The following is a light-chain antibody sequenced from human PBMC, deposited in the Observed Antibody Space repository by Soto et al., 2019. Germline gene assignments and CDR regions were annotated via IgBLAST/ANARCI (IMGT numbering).Light chain of an antibody. J-gene: IGKJ1*01. CDR1: QSVSSN. CDR2: GAS. Sequence: EVVMTQAASTLSVSTGERATLSCRASQSVSSNLAWYQQEPGQAPRLLIYGASTRATGIPARFSGSGSGTEFTLTISSLQSEDFAVYYCQQYNNWPRTFGQRTKVDIK. CDR3: QQYNNWPRT. V-gene: IGKV3-15*01.